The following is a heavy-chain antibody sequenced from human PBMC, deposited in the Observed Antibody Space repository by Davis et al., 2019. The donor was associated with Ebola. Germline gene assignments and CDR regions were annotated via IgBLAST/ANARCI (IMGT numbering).Heavy chain of an antibody. CDR3: AGSIAAAGTVY. CDR1: GFTFSSYW. CDR2: IKQDGSEK. J-gene: IGHJ4*02. D-gene: IGHD6-13*01. V-gene: IGHV3-7*03. Sequence: GGSLRLSCAASGFTFSSYWMSWVRQAPGKGLEWVANIKQDGSEKYYADSVKGRFTISRDNSKNTLYLQMNSLRAEDTAVYYCAGSIAAAGTVYWGQGTLVTVSS.